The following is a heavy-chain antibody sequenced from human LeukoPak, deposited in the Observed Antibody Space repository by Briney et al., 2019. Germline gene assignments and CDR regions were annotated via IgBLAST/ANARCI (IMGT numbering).Heavy chain of an antibody. D-gene: IGHD2-2*01. Sequence: SETLSLTCTVSGGSISSYYWSWIRQPAGKGLEWIGRIYSSGSTNYNPSLKSRVTMSVDTSKNQFSLKLSSVTAADTAVYYCARGQYHLLYWYFDLWGRGTLVTVYS. J-gene: IGHJ2*01. CDR1: GGSISSYY. CDR3: ARGQYHLLYWYFDL. CDR2: IYSSGST. V-gene: IGHV4-4*07.